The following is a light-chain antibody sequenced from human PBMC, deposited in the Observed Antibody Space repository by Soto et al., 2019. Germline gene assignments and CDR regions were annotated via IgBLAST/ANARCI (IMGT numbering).Light chain of an antibody. CDR3: QHYTSYSEA. J-gene: IGKJ1*01. CDR2: KAS. CDR1: QTISSW. Sequence: MQMTQSPSTLSGSVGDRVTITCRASQTISSWLAWNQQKPGKAPKLLIYKASTLKSGVPSRFSGSGSGTEFTLTISSLQPDDFATYYCQHYTSYSEAFGQGTKVDIK. V-gene: IGKV1-5*03.